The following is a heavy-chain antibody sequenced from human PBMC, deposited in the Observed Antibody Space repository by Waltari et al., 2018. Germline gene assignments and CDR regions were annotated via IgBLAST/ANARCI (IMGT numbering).Heavy chain of an antibody. CDR3: ARDRSPAVRPHYYYMDV. V-gene: IGHV4-4*07. Sequence: QVQLQESGPGLVKPSETLSLTCTVSGGSISSYYWSWIRQPAGKGLEWIGRIYTSWSTNYNPSLKSRVTMSVDTSKNQFSLKLSSVTAADTAVYYCARDRSPAVRPHYYYMDVWGKGTTVTISS. D-gene: IGHD6-6*01. CDR1: GGSISSYY. CDR2: IYTSWST. J-gene: IGHJ6*03.